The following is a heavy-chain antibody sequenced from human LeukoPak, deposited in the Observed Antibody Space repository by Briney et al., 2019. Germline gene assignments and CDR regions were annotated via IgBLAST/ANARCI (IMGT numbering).Heavy chain of an antibody. D-gene: IGHD2-8*01. CDR3: ARPRSQWVHFDY. Sequence: ASVKVSGKASGGTFSSYAISRVRQAPGQGLEWMGGIIPIFGTANYAQKFQGRVTITADESTSTAYMELSSLRSEDTAVYYCARPRSQWVHFDYWGQGTLVTVSS. CDR1: GGTFSSYA. J-gene: IGHJ4*02. CDR2: IIPIFGTA. V-gene: IGHV1-69*13.